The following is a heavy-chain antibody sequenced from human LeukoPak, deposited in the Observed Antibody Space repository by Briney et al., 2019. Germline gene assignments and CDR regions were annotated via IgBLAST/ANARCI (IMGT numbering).Heavy chain of an antibody. Sequence: GRALRLSCAASGFTFSSYGMHWVRQAPGKGLEWVAVIWYDGSNKYYADSVKGRFTISRDNSKNTLYLQMNSLKAEDTAVYYCARDCTNGVCYGTDFDYWGQGTLVTVSS. D-gene: IGHD2-8*01. J-gene: IGHJ4*02. CDR2: IWYDGSNK. CDR1: GFTFSSYG. V-gene: IGHV3-33*01. CDR3: ARDCTNGVCYGTDFDY.